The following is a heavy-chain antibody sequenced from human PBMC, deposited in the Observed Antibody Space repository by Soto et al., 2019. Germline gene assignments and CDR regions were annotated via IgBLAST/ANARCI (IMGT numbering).Heavy chain of an antibody. Sequence: PGGSLRLSCAASGFTFGAYDMSWIRQAPGKGLEWVSYISSSSNYINYADSLKGRFTISRDNAKNSLYLQMNSLRAEDTAAYYCARSPVAATFWFDLWGQGTVVTVSS. CDR2: ISSSSNYI. V-gene: IGHV3-11*06. J-gene: IGHJ5*02. CDR1: GFTFGAYD. CDR3: ARSPVAATFWFDL. D-gene: IGHD2-15*01.